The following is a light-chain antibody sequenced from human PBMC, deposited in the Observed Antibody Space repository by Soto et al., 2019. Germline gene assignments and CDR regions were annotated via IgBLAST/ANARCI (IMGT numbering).Light chain of an antibody. V-gene: IGKV3D-15*01. CDR2: DAS. CDR3: QQYNNWPPIT. Sequence: EIVLTQSPDTLSLSPGERATLSCRASQSIRSERLAWYQQKPGQAPRLVIFDASNRASGMPERFSGSGSGTDFTLTISSLQSEDFAVYYCQQYNNWPPITFGQGTRLEIK. J-gene: IGKJ5*01. CDR1: QSIRSER.